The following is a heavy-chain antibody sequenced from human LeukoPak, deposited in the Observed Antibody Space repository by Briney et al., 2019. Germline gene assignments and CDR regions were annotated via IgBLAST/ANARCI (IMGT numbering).Heavy chain of an antibody. D-gene: IGHD6-13*01. CDR1: GYTLTELS. CDR2: FDPEDGET. V-gene: IGHV1-24*01. CDR3: ATDGQPHAPYSSTVYGMDV. J-gene: IGHJ6*02. Sequence: ASVKVSCKGSGYTLTELSMHWVRQAPGKGLEWMGGFDPEDGETIYAQKFQGRVTMTEDTSTDTAYMELSSLRSEDTAVYYCATDGQPHAPYSSTVYGMDVWGQGTTVTVSS.